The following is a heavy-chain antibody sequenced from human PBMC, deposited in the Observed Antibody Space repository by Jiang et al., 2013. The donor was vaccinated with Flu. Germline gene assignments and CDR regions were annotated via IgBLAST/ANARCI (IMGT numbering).Heavy chain of an antibody. D-gene: IGHD2-2*01. Sequence: TLSLTCTVSGGSISSSSYYWGWIRQPPGKGLEWIGSIYYSGSTYYNPSLKSRVTISVDTSKNQFSLKLSSVTAADTAVYYCATETLGYCSSTSCSSWFDPWGQGTLVTVSS. J-gene: IGHJ5*02. CDR1: GGSISSSSYY. CDR3: ATETLGYCSSTSCSSWFDP. V-gene: IGHV4-39*07. CDR2: IYYSGST.